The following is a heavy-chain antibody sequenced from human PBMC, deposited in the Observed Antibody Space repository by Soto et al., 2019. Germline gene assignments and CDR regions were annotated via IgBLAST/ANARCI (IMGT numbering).Heavy chain of an antibody. CDR3: VKDPSSGWVRGGFDY. J-gene: IGHJ4*02. D-gene: IGHD6-19*01. Sequence: GGSLRLSCAASGFTFSSYGMHWVRQAPGKGLEWVAVISYDGSNKYYADSVKGRFTISRDNSKNTLYLQMNSLRAEDTAVYYCVKDPSSGWVRGGFDYWGQGNLVTVSS. V-gene: IGHV3-30*18. CDR1: GFTFSSYG. CDR2: ISYDGSNK.